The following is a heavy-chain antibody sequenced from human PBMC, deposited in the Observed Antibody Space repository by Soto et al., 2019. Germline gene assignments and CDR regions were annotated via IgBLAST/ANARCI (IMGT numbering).Heavy chain of an antibody. J-gene: IGHJ4*02. Sequence: SVKVSCKASGGTFSSYTISWVRQAPGQGLEWMGRIIPILGIANYAQKLQGRVTITADKSTSTAYMELRSLRSEDTAVYYCAPHTLDTGMPSGYWGQGTLVTVSS. CDR3: APHTLDTGMPSGY. V-gene: IGHV1-69*02. CDR2: IIPILGIA. CDR1: GGTFSSYT. D-gene: IGHD5-18*01.